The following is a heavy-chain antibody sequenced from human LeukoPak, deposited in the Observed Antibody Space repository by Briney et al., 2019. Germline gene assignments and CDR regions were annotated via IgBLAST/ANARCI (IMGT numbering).Heavy chain of an antibody. D-gene: IGHD3-3*01. CDR2: IYTSGST. CDR3: ACWSGWTDY. J-gene: IGHJ4*02. V-gene: IGHV4-61*02. CDR1: GGSISSGSYY. Sequence: SETLSLTCTVSGGSISSGSYYWSWIRQPAGKGLEWIGRIYTSGSTNYNPSLKSRVTISIDTSKNQFSLKLSSVTAADTAVYYCACWSGWTDYWGQGTLVTVSS.